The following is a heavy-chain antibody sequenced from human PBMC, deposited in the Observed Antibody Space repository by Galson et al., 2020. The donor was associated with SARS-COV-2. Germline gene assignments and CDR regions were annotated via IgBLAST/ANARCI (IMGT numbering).Heavy chain of an antibody. V-gene: IGHV3-21*01. Sequence: GGSLRLSCAASGFTFSCCSMTWVRQTPGKGLEWVAAISTSSRYIYYADSVKGRFTISRDNAKNSLYLQMNSLRAEDTAVYYCAKHNGCTNGGCPYQDGMDVWGQGTTVTVSS. CDR3: AKHNGCTNGGCPYQDGMDV. CDR1: GFTFSCCS. J-gene: IGHJ6*02. CDR2: ISTSSRYI. D-gene: IGHD2-8*01.